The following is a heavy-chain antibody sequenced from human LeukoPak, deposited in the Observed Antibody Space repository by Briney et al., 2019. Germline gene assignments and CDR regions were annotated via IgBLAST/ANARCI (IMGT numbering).Heavy chain of an antibody. D-gene: IGHD3-22*01. V-gene: IGHV3-33*01. CDR2: IWYDGSNK. Sequence: PGRPLRLSCAASGFTFTSYVMHWVRQAPGKGLEWVAVIWYDGSNKYYADSVKGRFAISRDNAKNSLYLQMNSLRAEDTAVYYCARGLTSYYDSSGYWGGQGTLVTVSS. CDR1: GFTFTSYV. J-gene: IGHJ4*02. CDR3: ARGLTSYYDSSGYW.